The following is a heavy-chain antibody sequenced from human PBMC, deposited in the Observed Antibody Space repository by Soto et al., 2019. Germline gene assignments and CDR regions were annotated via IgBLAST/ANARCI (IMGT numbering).Heavy chain of an antibody. CDR2: INPNSGGT. V-gene: IGHV1-2*02. CDR3: AREETWNYGEYWFDP. J-gene: IGHJ5*02. D-gene: IGHD1-7*01. Sequence: ASVKVSCKASGYTFTGYYMHWVRQAPGQGLEWMGWINPNSGGTNYAQKFQGRVTMTRDTSISTAYMELSRLRSDDTAVYYCAREETWNYGEYWFDPWGQGTLVTVSS. CDR1: GYTFTGYY.